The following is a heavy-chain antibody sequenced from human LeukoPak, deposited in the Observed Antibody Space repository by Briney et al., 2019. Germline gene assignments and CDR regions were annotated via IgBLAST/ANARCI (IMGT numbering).Heavy chain of an antibody. Sequence: GGSLRLSCVISGLTVSSTYMSWVRQAPGKGLEWVAVLWNDGKSEYYVDSVKGRFTISRDTSKNTLYLQMSSLRGEDTAVYYCARGWGQWEVLPMDFWGQGTLVTVSS. CDR2: LWNDGKSE. J-gene: IGHJ4*02. D-gene: IGHD1-26*01. CDR1: GLTVSSTY. CDR3: ARGWGQWEVLPMDF. V-gene: IGHV3-33*08.